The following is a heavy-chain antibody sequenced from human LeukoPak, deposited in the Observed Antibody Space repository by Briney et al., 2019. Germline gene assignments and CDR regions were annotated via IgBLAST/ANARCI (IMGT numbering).Heavy chain of an antibody. CDR1: GFTFDDHA. D-gene: IGHD3-3*02. V-gene: IGHV3-9*01. CDR2: INWDGSRI. Sequence: GGSLRLSCAASGFTFDDHAMYWVRQAPGKGLEWVSGINWDGSRIGYADAVKGRFTISRDSAKNSLYLQMNSLRTEDTALYYCARDRLGPSFSVSHFDLWGQGTLVTVSS. CDR3: ARDRLGPSFSVSHFDL. J-gene: IGHJ4*02.